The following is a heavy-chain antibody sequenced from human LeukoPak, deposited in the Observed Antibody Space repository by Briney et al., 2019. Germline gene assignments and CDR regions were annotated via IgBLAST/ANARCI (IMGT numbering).Heavy chain of an antibody. CDR2: ISGSGGST. V-gene: IGHV3-23*01. J-gene: IGHJ5*02. CDR1: GFTFSSYG. D-gene: IGHD3-22*01. CDR3: AIDPYYYDISGSSA. Sequence: PGGSLRLSCAASGFTFSSYGMSWVRQAPGKGLEWVSAISGSGGSTIYADSVKGRFSISRDNSKNTLYLQMNTLRAEDTAIYYCAIDPYYYDISGSSAWGQGTLVTVSS.